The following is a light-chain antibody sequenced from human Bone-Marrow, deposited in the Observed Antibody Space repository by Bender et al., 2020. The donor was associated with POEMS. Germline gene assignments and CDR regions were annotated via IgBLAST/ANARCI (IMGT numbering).Light chain of an antibody. Sequence: QSALTQPRSMSGSPGQSITVSCTGTNSDVGGYNYVSWYQQYPGKAPKLTISDVSNRPSGVSDRFSGSKSGNTASLIISGLQTEDEADYYCSSFSSSPTPLIFGGGTKLTVL. CDR2: DVS. V-gene: IGLV2-14*01. J-gene: IGLJ2*01. CDR3: SSFSSSPTPLI. CDR1: NSDVGGYNY.